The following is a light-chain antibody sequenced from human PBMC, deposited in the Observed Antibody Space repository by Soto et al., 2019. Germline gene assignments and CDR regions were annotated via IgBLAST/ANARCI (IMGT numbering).Light chain of an antibody. CDR2: EVS. CDR3: SSSTKASALV. Sequence: QSVLTQPASVSGSPGQSITISCTGTTSDIGGYDYVSWYQHHPGRPPKLLIFEVSDRPSGVSNRFSASKSGNTASLTISGLQTEDEADYFCSSSTKASALVFGNGTKVTV. V-gene: IGLV2-14*01. J-gene: IGLJ1*01. CDR1: TSDIGGYDY.